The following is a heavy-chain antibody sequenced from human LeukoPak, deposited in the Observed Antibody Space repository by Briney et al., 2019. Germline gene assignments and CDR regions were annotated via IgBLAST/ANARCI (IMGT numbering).Heavy chain of an antibody. CDR3: AKDKIAMIRGLILRDAFDI. Sequence: PGGSLRLSCAASGFTFSTYGMHWVRQAPGKGLEWVALTSYDGSTKYYADSVKGRFTISRDNSKNTLFLQMNSLRAEDSAVYYCAKDKIAMIRGLILRDAFDIWGQGTMVTVSS. CDR1: GFTFSTYG. D-gene: IGHD3-10*01. CDR2: TSYDGSTK. V-gene: IGHV3-30*18. J-gene: IGHJ3*02.